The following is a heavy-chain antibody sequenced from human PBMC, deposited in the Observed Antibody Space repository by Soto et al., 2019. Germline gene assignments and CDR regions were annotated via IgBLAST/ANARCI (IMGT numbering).Heavy chain of an antibody. CDR2: VSYSGST. V-gene: IGHV4-61*01. CDR1: GGSISSSSFY. D-gene: IGHD5-18*01. Sequence: SETLSLTCPVSGGSISSSSFYWSWIRQPPGKGLEWIGCVSYSGSTNSNPSLKSRVTLSVDTSKNQFSLKLSSVTAADTAIYYCARGSYSLRPHYWGQGTLVTVSS. J-gene: IGHJ4*02. CDR3: ARGSYSLRPHY.